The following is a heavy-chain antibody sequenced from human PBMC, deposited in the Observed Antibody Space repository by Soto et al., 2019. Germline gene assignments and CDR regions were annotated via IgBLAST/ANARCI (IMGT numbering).Heavy chain of an antibody. V-gene: IGHV4-34*01. CDR3: ARRMVRGVIVHDYYYIDV. J-gene: IGHJ6*03. D-gene: IGHD3-10*01. CDR2: INHSGST. CDR1: GGSFSGYY. Sequence: PSETLSLTCAVYGGSFSGYYWSWIRQPPGRGLEWIGEINHSGSTNYNPSLKSRVTISVDTSKNQLSLKLSSVTAADTAVYYCARRMVRGVIVHDYYYIDVWGKGTTVTVSS.